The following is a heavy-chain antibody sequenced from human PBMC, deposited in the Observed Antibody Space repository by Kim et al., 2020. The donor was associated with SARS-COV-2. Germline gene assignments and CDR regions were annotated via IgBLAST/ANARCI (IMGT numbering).Heavy chain of an antibody. CDR1: GFTFSSYA. V-gene: IGHV3-64D*06. Sequence: GGSLRLSCSASGFTFSSYAMHWVRQAPGKGLEYVSVISNNGGSTYYADSVKGRFTISRDNSKNTLYLQMSSLRAEDTAVYYCVKAYIAAASWSGGWFDYWGQGTLVTVSS. CDR2: ISNNGGST. CDR3: VKAYIAAASWSGGWFDY. D-gene: IGHD6-13*01. J-gene: IGHJ4*02.